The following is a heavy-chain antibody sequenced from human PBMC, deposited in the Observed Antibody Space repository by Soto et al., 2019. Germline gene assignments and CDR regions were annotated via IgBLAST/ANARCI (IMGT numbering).Heavy chain of an antibody. D-gene: IGHD2-2*01. Sequence: QVQLVQSGAEVKKPGSSVKVSCKASGGTFSSYAISWVRQAPGQGLEWMGGLIPIFGTANYSQKFQGRVTITADEPTSTAYMELSSLRSEDTAVYYCARGIYCSSVSCYGWFDPWGQGTLVTVSS. J-gene: IGHJ5*02. CDR2: LIPIFGTA. V-gene: IGHV1-69*01. CDR3: ARGIYCSSVSCYGWFDP. CDR1: GGTFSSYA.